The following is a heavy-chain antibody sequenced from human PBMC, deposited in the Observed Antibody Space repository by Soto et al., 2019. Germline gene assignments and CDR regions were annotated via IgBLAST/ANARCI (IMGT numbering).Heavy chain of an antibody. V-gene: IGHV4-31*03. D-gene: IGHD2-21*02. CDR1: GASISSGGYY. J-gene: IGHJ6*02. CDR2: IYYSGST. Sequence: PPETLSLTCTVSGASISSGGYYWSWIRQHPGRGLEWIGYIYYSGSTYYNPSLKSRVTISVDTSKNQFSLKLSSVTAADTAVYYCARSVVLTAMYYYYYGMDVWGQGTTVNVSS. CDR3: ARSVVLTAMYYYYYGMDV.